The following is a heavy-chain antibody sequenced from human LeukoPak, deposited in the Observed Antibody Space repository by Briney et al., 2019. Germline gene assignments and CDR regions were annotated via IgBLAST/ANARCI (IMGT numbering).Heavy chain of an antibody. D-gene: IGHD2-15*01. V-gene: IGHV1-69*13. CDR3: ARDLGGKSGTFDY. J-gene: IGHJ4*02. CDR1: GGTFSSYA. CDR2: IIPIFGTA. Sequence: SVKVSCKASGGTFSSYAISWVRQAPGQGLEWMGGIIPIFGTANYAQKFQGRVTITADESTSTAYMELSSLRSEDTAVYYCARDLGGKSGTFDYWGQGTLVTVSS.